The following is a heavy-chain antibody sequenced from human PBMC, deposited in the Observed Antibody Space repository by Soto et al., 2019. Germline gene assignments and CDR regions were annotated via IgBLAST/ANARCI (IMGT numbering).Heavy chain of an antibody. CDR3: ARGVVFRFDP. CDR1: GGSISSYY. CDR2: IYYSGST. V-gene: IGHV4-59*01. Sequence: QVPLQESGPGLVKPSDTLSLTCTVSGGSISSYYWSWIRQPPGKGLEWIGYIYYSGSTNYNPSLKSRLTISVDTSKNQFSLKLSSVTAADTAVYYCARGVVFRFDPWGQGTLVTVSS. J-gene: IGHJ5*02. D-gene: IGHD3-22*01.